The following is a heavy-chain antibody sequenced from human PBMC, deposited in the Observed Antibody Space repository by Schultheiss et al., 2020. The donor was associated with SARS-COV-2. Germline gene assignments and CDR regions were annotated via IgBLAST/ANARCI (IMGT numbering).Heavy chain of an antibody. CDR3: ASLGRFDY. Sequence: GGSLRLSCAASGFTFSDYYMSWIRQAPGKGLEYVSAISSNGGSTYYADSVKGRFTISRDNSKNTLYLQMNSLRAEDTAVYYCASLGRFDYWGQGTLVTVSS. CDR1: GFTFSDYY. V-gene: IGHV3-64*04. CDR2: ISSNGGST. D-gene: IGHD1-26*01. J-gene: IGHJ4*02.